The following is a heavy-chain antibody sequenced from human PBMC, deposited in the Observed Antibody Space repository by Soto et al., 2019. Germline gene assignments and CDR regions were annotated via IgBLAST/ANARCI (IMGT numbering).Heavy chain of an antibody. V-gene: IGHV3-23*01. J-gene: IGHJ1*01. CDR3: ANGKYYCDPAGYFQS. CDR1: GFTFSTYA. D-gene: IGHD3-22*01. Sequence: GGSLRLSCAASGFTFSTYAMNWVRQAPGKGLEWVSSMTGDGDRTNYADSVKGRFTISRDNSKNTLYLQMGSLRADDTAVYYCANGKYYCDPAGYFQSWGQGTLVTVSS. CDR2: MTGDGDRT.